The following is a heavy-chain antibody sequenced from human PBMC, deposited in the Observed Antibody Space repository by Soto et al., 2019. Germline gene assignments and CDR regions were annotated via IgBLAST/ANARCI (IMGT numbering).Heavy chain of an antibody. D-gene: IGHD2-15*01. CDR2: IYWDDDK. Sequence: SGPTLVNPTQTLTLTCTFSGLPLSTSGVGVGWIRQPPGKALEWLALIYWDDDKRYSPSLKSRLTITKDTSKNQVVLTMTNMDPVDTATYYCARVVVVAATLSNWYYFDYWGQGTLVTVSS. J-gene: IGHJ4*02. V-gene: IGHV2-5*02. CDR3: ARVVVVAATLSNWYYFDY. CDR1: GLPLSTSGVG.